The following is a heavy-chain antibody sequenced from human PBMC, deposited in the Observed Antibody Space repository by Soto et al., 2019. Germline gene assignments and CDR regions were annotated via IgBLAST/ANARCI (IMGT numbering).Heavy chain of an antibody. D-gene: IGHD3-10*01. CDR3: ARDAEFGRNYYFGRDV. CDR2: ISKSVSRI. J-gene: IGHJ6*02. V-gene: IGHV3-21*01. CDR1: GFSFSDYR. Sequence: EVQLVESGGGLVKPGGSLRLSCAASGFSFSDYRMTWVRQAPGKGLEWVSSISKSVSRIYYSDSMRGRFTTSRDNAQKSMDMQMDSLRVEDTDVYFCARDAEFGRNYYFGRDVWGQGPTVSVSS.